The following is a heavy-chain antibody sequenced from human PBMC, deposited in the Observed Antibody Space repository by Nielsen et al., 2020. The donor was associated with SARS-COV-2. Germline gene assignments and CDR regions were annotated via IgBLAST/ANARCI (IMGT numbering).Heavy chain of an antibody. CDR3: ATFRDAFDI. J-gene: IGHJ3*02. CDR2: ITNTGAE. D-gene: IGHD2/OR15-2a*01. Sequence: GGSLRLSCAASGFTFSDHYMTWIRQTPGKGLEWISYITNTGAEYYADSVKGRFTISRDNSKNTLYLQMNSLRAEDTAVYYCATFRDAFDIWGQGTMVTVSS. V-gene: IGHV3-69-1*01. CDR1: GFTFSDHY.